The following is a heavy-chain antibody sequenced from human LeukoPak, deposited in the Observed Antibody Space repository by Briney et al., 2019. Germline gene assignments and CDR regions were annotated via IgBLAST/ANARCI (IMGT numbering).Heavy chain of an antibody. Sequence: GSVKVSCKASGYTFTSYYMHWVRQAPGQGLEWMGIINPSGGSTSYAQKFQGRVTMTRDTSTSTVYMELSSLRSEDTAVYYCARDSYDFWSGYLGDYWGQGTLVTVSS. V-gene: IGHV1-46*01. D-gene: IGHD3-3*01. CDR1: GYTFTSYY. CDR3: ARDSYDFWSGYLGDY. CDR2: INPSGGST. J-gene: IGHJ4*02.